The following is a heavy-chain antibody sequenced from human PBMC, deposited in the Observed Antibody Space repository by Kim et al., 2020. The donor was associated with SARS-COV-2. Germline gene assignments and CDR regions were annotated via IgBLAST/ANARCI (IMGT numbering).Heavy chain of an antibody. CDR3: PRELIPYYGMDV. J-gene: IGHJ6*02. D-gene: IGHD2-21*01. CDR2: ISYDGSNK. V-gene: IGHV3-30*04. CDR1: GFTFSSYA. Sequence: GGSLRLSCAASGFTFSSYAMHWVRQAPGKGLEWVVVISYDGSNKYYADSVKGRFTISRDNSKNTLYLQMNSLRAEDTAVYYCPRELIPYYGMDVWGQGTT.